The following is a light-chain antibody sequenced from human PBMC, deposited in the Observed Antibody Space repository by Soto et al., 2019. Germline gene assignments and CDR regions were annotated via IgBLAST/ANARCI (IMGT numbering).Light chain of an antibody. V-gene: IGLV2-14*01. J-gene: IGLJ2*01. CDR3: SSYTSSSTVV. CDR1: SSDVGGYNY. CDR2: DVS. Sequence: QSVLTQPASVSGSPGQSITISCTGTSSDVGGYNYVSWYQQHPGKAPKLMIYDVSNRPSGVSNPFSGSKSGNTASLTISGLQAEYEADYYCSSYTSSSTVVFGGGTKLTVL.